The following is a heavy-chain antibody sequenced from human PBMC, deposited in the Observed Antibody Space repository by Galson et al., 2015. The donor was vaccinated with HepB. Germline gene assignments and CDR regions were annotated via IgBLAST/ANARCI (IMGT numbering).Heavy chain of an antibody. CDR1: GDSVSSNSAA. CDR3: ARGDWNYVTYYYYGMDV. J-gene: IGHJ6*02. V-gene: IGHV6-1*01. D-gene: IGHD1-7*01. Sequence: CAISGDSVSSNSAAWNWIRQSPSRGLEWLGRTYHRSKWYNDYAVSVKSRITINPDTSKNQFSLQLNSVTPEDTAVYYCARGDWNYVTYYYYGMDVWGQGTTVTVSS. CDR2: TYHRSKWYN.